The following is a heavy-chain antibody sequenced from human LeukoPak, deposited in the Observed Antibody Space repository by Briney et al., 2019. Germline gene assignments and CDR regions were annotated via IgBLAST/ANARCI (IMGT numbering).Heavy chain of an antibody. Sequence: PGGSLRLSCEASGFTFSNAWMSWVRQAPGKGLEWVGRIKSKTDGGTTDYAAPVKGRFTISRDDSKTTLYLQMNSLKTEDTAVYYCTTSLVSRDVDYWGQGTLVTVSS. D-gene: IGHD2-2*01. CDR3: TTSLVSRDVDY. J-gene: IGHJ4*02. V-gene: IGHV3-15*01. CDR1: GFTFSNAW. CDR2: IKSKTDGGTT.